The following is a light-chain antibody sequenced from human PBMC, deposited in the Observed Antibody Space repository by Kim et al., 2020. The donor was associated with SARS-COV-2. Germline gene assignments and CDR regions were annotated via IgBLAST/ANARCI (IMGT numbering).Light chain of an antibody. CDR3: QQYGNFPIT. CDR2: DAS. J-gene: IGKJ3*01. CDR1: QDIRNY. V-gene: IGKV1-33*01. Sequence: ASIGNRVTITCQASQDIRNYLNWYQQKPGKAPKLLIYDASNLKTGVPSRFSGSASGTHFTFTISSLQPEDFASYYCQQYGNFPITFGPGTKVDFK.